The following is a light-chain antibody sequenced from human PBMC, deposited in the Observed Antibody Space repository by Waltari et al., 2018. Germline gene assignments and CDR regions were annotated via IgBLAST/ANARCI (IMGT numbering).Light chain of an antibody. Sequence: DIQMTQSPPSLSTSVGDRATITCRARQSIDRYFNWYQHKPGQPPQLLICAASTLHTGVPSRFSGGGTGKDFTLTISRLQPEDFGTYYCQQSYSTPITFGQGTRLEIK. CDR2: AAS. CDR3: QQSYSTPIT. CDR1: QSIDRY. V-gene: IGKV1-39*01. J-gene: IGKJ5*01.